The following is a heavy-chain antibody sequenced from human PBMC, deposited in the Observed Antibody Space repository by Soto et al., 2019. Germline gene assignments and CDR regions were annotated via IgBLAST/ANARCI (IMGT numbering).Heavy chain of an antibody. CDR1: GGSISSYY. Sequence: SSETLSLTCTVSGGSISSYYWSWIRQPPGQGLEWIGYIYYRESTNYNPSLKSRVTISVDTSKNGFSLKLSSVTAADTAVYYCARGIVGGTRVLYYFDYWGQGNLVTVSS. V-gene: IGHV4-59*01. D-gene: IGHD1-26*01. J-gene: IGHJ4*02. CDR3: ARGIVGGTRVLYYFDY. CDR2: IYYREST.